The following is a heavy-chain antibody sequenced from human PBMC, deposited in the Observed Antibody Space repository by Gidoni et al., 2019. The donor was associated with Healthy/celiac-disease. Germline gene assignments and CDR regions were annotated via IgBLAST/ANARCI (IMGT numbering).Heavy chain of an antibody. V-gene: IGHV3-23*01. Sequence: EVKLLESGGGLVQPGGSLRLSCAAAGFTFSSYAMSWVRQAPGKGLEWVSAISGSGGSTYYADSVKGRFTISRDNSKNTLYLQMNSLRAEDTAVYYCAKYSSSWYGRDAFDIWGQGTMVTVSS. CDR3: AKYSSSWYGRDAFDI. CDR2: ISGSGGST. D-gene: IGHD6-13*01. J-gene: IGHJ3*02. CDR1: GFTFSSYA.